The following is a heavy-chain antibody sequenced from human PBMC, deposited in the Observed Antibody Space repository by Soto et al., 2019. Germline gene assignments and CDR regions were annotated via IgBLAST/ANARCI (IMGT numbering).Heavy chain of an antibody. Sequence: PSETLSLTCTLSGGSISSGGYYWSWIRQHPGKGLEWIGYIYYSGSTYYNPSLKSRVTISVDTSKDQFSLKLSSVTAADSAVYYCARHRYSYGVYYFDYWGQGTLVTVSS. D-gene: IGHD5-18*01. V-gene: IGHV4-31*03. CDR2: IYYSGST. J-gene: IGHJ4*02. CDR1: GGSISSGGYY. CDR3: ARHRYSYGVYYFDY.